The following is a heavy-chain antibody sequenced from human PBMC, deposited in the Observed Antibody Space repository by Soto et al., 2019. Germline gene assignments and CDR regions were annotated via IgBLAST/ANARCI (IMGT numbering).Heavy chain of an antibody. CDR3: ARDLAAVPRAFDY. V-gene: IGHV4-59*01. CDR1: GGSISSYF. CDR2: VYYTGTT. Sequence: QVQLQESGPGLLKPSETLSLTCTVSGGSISSYFYIWVRQPPGQGLEWIGSVYYTGTTDYNPSLKSRVTMSVDTSKTQFSLNLRSVTAADTALYYCARDLAAVPRAFDYWGRGTLVTVSS. J-gene: IGHJ4*02. D-gene: IGHD6-13*01.